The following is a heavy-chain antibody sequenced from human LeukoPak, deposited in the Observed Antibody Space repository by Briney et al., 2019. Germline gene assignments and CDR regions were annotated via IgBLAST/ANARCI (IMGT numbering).Heavy chain of an antibody. CDR3: VRAGLDAGYFDS. D-gene: IGHD1-14*01. V-gene: IGHV3-11*01. CDR1: GFTFSDYY. Sequence: KTGGSLRLSCVASGFTFSDYYMNWIRQAPGKGLEWVSYITTSGSTIYYIDSVKGRFTISRDNAKNSLYLQMNSLRAEDTAVYYCVRAGLDAGYFDSWGQGVLATVSS. CDR2: ITTSGSTI. J-gene: IGHJ4*02.